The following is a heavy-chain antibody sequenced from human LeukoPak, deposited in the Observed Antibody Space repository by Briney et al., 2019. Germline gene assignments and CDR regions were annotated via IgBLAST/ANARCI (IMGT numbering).Heavy chain of an antibody. Sequence: GGSLRLSCAASGFTFSSYAMIWVRQAPGKGLEWVSAISSSGGSTYCAESVKGRFTISRDNSKNTLSLQMKSMRVEDAAVYYCAKDHPGLVWFGKWGQGSLVTVSS. CDR2: ISSSGGST. V-gene: IGHV3-23*01. D-gene: IGHD3-10*01. CDR1: GFTFSSYA. CDR3: AKDHPGLVWFGK. J-gene: IGHJ4*02.